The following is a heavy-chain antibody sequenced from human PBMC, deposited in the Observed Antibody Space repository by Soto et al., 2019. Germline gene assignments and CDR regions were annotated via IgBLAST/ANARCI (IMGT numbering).Heavy chain of an antibody. J-gene: IGHJ6*02. CDR3: AREILSPDFYFHGMDV. V-gene: IGHV1-18*04. D-gene: IGHD2-15*01. CDR2: ISAKKGNT. CDR1: GYTFTSYG. Sequence: QGQLVQSGAEVKKPGASVKVSCKASGYTFTSYGISWVRQAPEQGLERMGWISAKKGNTKYAQKFQGRVTMTTDTSTSTAYMELRSLRSDDTAVYYCAREILSPDFYFHGMDVWGQGTTVTVSS.